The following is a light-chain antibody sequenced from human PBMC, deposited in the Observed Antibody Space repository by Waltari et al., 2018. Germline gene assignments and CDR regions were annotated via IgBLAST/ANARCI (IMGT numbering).Light chain of an antibody. CDR1: PTVLYSSTNKNY. V-gene: IGKV4-1*01. Sequence: DIVMTQSPDSLAVSLGARATITCKSSPTVLYSSTNKNYLSWYQQKPGQPPKLLILWASTRESWVPDRFSGSGSGTDFTLTVSSLQAEDVAVYYCHQYYTTPYTFGQGTKLEIK. CDR2: WAS. J-gene: IGKJ2*01. CDR3: HQYYTTPYT.